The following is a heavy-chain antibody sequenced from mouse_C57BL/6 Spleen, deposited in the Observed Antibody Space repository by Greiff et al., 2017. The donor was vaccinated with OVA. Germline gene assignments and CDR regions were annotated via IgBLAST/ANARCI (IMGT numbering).Heavy chain of an antibody. J-gene: IGHJ2*01. V-gene: IGHV1-82*01. CDR1: GYAFSSSW. Sequence: LVESGPELVKPGASVKISCKASGYAFSSSWMNWVKQRPGKGLEWIGRIYPGDGDTNYNGKFKGKATLTADKSSSTAYMQLSSLTSEDSAVYFCARDYDGYYGYFDYWGQGTTLTVSS. CDR3: ARDYDGYYGYFDY. D-gene: IGHD2-3*01. CDR2: IYPGDGDT.